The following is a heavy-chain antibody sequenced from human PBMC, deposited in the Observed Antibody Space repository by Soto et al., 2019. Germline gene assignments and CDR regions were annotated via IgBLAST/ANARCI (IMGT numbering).Heavy chain of an antibody. CDR3: ATLYSGT. D-gene: IGHD1-26*01. J-gene: IGHJ4*02. Sequence: QVQLVQSGAEVKKPGSSVRVSCKASGDTFNSQTFSWVRQAPGQGLEWMGRIIPLLDMANYAQKFQGRLTLSAHTSTTSAHMELSSLRSEDTAIYYCATLYSGTWGQGTLVTVSA. CDR2: IIPLLDMA. CDR1: GDTFNSQT. V-gene: IGHV1-69*02.